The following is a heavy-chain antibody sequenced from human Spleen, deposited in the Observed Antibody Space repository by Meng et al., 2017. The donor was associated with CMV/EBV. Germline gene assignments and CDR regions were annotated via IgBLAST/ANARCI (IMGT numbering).Heavy chain of an antibody. CDR2: VSSSSSFI. Sequence: GGSLRLSCTASGFTFSVFVINWVRQAPGKGLEWVSSVSSSSSFIYYADSVRGRFTISRDNAKNSLYLQMNSLRAEDTAVYYCARDQYRCLGGGDCRNYYYGMDVWGQGTTVTVSS. J-gene: IGHJ6*02. CDR3: ARDQYRCLGGGDCRNYYYGMDV. V-gene: IGHV3-21*01. CDR1: GFTFSVFV. D-gene: IGHD2-21*01.